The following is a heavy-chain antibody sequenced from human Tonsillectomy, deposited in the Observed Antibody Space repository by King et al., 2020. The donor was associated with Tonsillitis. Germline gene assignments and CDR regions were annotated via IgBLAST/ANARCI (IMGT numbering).Heavy chain of an antibody. CDR2: IYYSGNN. V-gene: IGHV4-31*03. Sequence: VQLQESGPGLVKPSQTLSLTCTVSGGSISGGDYFLSWIRQHPGKGLEWIGYIYYSGNNFYNPSLKSRLTISIDTSENQFSLKLSSVAAADTAGYYCGRNEGGVFDTWGQGTLVTVSS. J-gene: IGHJ5*02. CDR1: GGSISGGDYF. D-gene: IGHD1-1*01. CDR3: GRNEGGVFDT.